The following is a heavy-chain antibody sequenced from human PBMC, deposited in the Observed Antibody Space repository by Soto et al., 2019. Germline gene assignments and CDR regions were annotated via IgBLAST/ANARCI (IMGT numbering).Heavy chain of an antibody. CDR1: GYTFSDFD. CDR2: MNAKSGDT. D-gene: IGHD3-16*01. J-gene: IGHJ6*02. V-gene: IGHV1-8*01. CDR3: ARGNPFNYAGFDV. Sequence: ASVKVSCKASGYTFSDFDIHWLRQAAGQGPEWMGWMNAKSGDTFSAQRLQGKFNMTWDTSLSTAYMEVGSLTSDDAAIYYCARGNPFNYAGFDVWGQGTTVTVS.